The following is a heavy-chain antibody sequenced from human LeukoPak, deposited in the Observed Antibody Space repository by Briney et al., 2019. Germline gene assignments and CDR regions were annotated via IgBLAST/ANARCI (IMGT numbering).Heavy chain of an antibody. CDR3: ARGLGYCSSTSCYNWFDP. Sequence: SETLSLTCAVYGGSFSGYYWSWIRQPPGKGLEWIGEINHSGSTNYNPSLKSRVTISVDTYKNQFSLKLSSVTAADTAVYYCARGLGYCSSTSCYNWFDPWGQGTLVTVSS. J-gene: IGHJ5*02. V-gene: IGHV4-34*01. CDR2: INHSGST. D-gene: IGHD2-2*01. CDR1: GGSFSGYY.